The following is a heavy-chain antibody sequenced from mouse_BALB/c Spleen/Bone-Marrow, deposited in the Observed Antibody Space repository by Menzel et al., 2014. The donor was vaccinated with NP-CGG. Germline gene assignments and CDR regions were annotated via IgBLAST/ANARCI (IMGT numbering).Heavy chain of an antibody. CDR2: IYPGDGDT. Sequence: VKLMESGAELVRPGSSVKIPCKASGYAFSSYWMNWAKQRPGQGLEWIGQIYPGDGDTNYSGKFKGKATLTADKSSSTAYMQLSSLTSEDSAVYFCARRGYYYGSSYVDYWGQGTTLTVSS. V-gene: IGHV1-80*01. D-gene: IGHD1-1*01. CDR1: GYAFSSYW. CDR3: ARRGYYYGSSYVDY. J-gene: IGHJ2*01.